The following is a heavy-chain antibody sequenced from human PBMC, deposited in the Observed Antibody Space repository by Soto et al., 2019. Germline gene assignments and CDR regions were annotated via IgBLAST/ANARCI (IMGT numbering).Heavy chain of an antibody. D-gene: IGHD3-16*01. CDR2: IYFAGTT. J-gene: IGHJ4*02. V-gene: IGHV4-59*08. CDR3: ARLGAYFQALDS. Sequence: ETLSLTCTVSNGSISPNYWSWIRQPPGKGLEWIGYIYFAGTTTYNPSLKSRVTISLDASKNRFSLRLTSVTAADTAVYYCARLGAYFQALDSWGQGTLVTVSS. CDR1: NGSISPNY.